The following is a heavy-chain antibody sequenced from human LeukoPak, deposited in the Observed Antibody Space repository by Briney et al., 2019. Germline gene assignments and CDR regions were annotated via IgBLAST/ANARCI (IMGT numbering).Heavy chain of an antibody. Sequence: SETLSLTCAVYGGSFSGYYWSWIRQPPGKGLEWIGEINHSGSTNYNPSLKSRVTISVDTSKNQFSLKLSSVTAADTAVYYCARRSGGSYYYYYYMDVWGKGTTVTVSS. CDR3: ARRSGGSYYYYYYMDV. CDR2: INHSGST. CDR1: GGSFSGYY. D-gene: IGHD2-15*01. V-gene: IGHV4-34*01. J-gene: IGHJ6*03.